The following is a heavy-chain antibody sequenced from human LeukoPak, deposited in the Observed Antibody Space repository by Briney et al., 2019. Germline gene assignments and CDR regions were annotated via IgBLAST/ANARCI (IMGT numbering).Heavy chain of an antibody. Sequence: SETLSLTCTVSGGSISSSSYYWAWIRQPPGKGLEWIGSIFYSGSTYYNPSLKSRVTISVDTSQNQFSLKLSSVTAADTAIYHCARHPYYYRYMDVWGIGTTVTVSS. CDR3: ARHPYYYRYMDV. J-gene: IGHJ6*03. CDR2: IFYSGST. V-gene: IGHV4-39*01. CDR1: GGSISSSSYY.